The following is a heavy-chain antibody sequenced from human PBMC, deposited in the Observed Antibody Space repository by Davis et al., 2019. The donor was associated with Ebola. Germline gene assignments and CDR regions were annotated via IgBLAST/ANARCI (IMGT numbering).Heavy chain of an antibody. CDR1: GGSIASGGYH. Sequence: PSETLSLTCTVSGGSIASGGYHWSWIRQHPGKGLEWIGHTYDSGSTSYNPSLKSRVTISVDTSKNQFSLNLSYVTAADTAVYYCVSYIGGTGGAGYWGQGTLVTVSS. V-gene: IGHV4-31*03. CDR3: VSYIGGTGGAGY. CDR2: TYDSGST. J-gene: IGHJ4*02. D-gene: IGHD1-1*01.